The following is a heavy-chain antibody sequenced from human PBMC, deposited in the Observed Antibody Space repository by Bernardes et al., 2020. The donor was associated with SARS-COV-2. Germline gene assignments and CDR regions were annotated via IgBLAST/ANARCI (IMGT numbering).Heavy chain of an antibody. CDR3: ARSLHGSAWDGDLGV. V-gene: IGHV3-23*01. Sequence: GGSLKLSCAASGFSFSIYAMSWVRQAPGKGLEWVAAISGSGVSKYHADSVKGRFFISRDNAKNTLFLQMNNLRVDDTALYYCARSLHGSAWDGDLGVWGQGTTVSVSS. D-gene: IGHD6-19*01. J-gene: IGHJ6*02. CDR1: GFSFSIYA. CDR2: ISGSGVSK.